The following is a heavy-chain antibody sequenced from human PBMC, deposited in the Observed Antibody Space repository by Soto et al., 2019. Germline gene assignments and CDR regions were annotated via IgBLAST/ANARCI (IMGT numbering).Heavy chain of an antibody. CDR2: INPGSGVT. CDR1: GYSFTKYH. D-gene: IGHD1-20*01. Sequence: ASVKVSCKASGYSFTKYHMHWVRQAPGQGLEWMGWINPGSGVTNQAQKFHERATISRDMSTNTAYMELSSLRSEDTAVYYCAADLHITGTYAIDFWGQGTLVTVSS. J-gene: IGHJ4*02. CDR3: AADLHITGTYAIDF. V-gene: IGHV1-2*02.